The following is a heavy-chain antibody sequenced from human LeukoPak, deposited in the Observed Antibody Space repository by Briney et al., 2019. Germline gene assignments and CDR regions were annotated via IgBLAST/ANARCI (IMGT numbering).Heavy chain of an antibody. CDR3: ARSPNWGLGWFDP. J-gene: IGHJ5*02. CDR1: GGSISSSSYY. D-gene: IGHD7-27*01. CDR2: IYYSGST. V-gene: IGHV4-39*01. Sequence: PSETLSLTCTVSGGSISSSSYYWGWIRQPPGKGLEWIGSIYYSGSTYYNPSLKSRVTISVDTSKNQFSLKLSSVTAADTAVYYCARSPNWGLGWFDPWGRGTLVTVSS.